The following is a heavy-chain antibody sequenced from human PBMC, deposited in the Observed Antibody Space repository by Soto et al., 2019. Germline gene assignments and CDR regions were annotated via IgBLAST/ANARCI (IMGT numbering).Heavy chain of an antibody. CDR3: AKAKGYSYGYLLGFY. D-gene: IGHD5-18*01. V-gene: IGHV3-23*01. J-gene: IGHJ4*02. CDR1: GFTFSSYA. CDR2: ISGSGGST. Sequence: GGSLRLSCAASGFTFSSYAMSWVRQAPGKGLEWVSAISGSGGSTYYADSVKGRFTISRDNSKNTLYLQMNSLRAEDTAVYYCAKAKGYSYGYLLGFYWGQGTLVTVSS.